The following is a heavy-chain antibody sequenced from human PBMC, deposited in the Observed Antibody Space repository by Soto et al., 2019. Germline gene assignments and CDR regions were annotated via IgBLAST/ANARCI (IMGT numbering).Heavy chain of an antibody. CDR2: TYYRSKWYN. J-gene: IGHJ4*02. Sequence: TLSLTCAISGDSVSSNSAAWNWIRQSPSRGLEWLGRTYYRSKWYNDYAVSVKSRITINPDTSKNHFSLQLKSVTPEDTALYYCASLAPGGSGGGGDYWGQGTLVTVSS. CDR1: GDSVSSNSAA. CDR3: ASLAPGGSGGGGDY. V-gene: IGHV6-1*01. D-gene: IGHD6-19*01.